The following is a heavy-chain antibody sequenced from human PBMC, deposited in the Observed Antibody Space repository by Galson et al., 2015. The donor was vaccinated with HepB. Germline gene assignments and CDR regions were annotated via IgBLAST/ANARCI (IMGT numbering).Heavy chain of an antibody. CDR3: ARHWGIAAAGVDWYFDL. D-gene: IGHD6-13*01. Sequence: ETLSLTCTVSGGSISSYYWSWIRQPPGKGLEWIGYIYYSGSTNYNPSLKSRVTISVDTSKNQFSLKLSSVTAADTAVYYCARHWGIAAAGVDWYFDLWGRGTLVTVSS. CDR1: GGSISSYY. V-gene: IGHV4-59*08. CDR2: IYYSGST. J-gene: IGHJ2*01.